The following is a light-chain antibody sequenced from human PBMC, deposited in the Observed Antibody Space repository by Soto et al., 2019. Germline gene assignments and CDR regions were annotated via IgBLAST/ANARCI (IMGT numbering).Light chain of an antibody. J-gene: IGKJ5*01. Sequence: ILIPQSHLSLTVTPSQPASISFMSSQSLLNSNRYNYLDWYLQKPGQSPQLLIYLGSNRASGVPDRFSGSGSGTDFTLKISRVEAEDVGVYYCMQGTHWPITFGQGTRLEIK. V-gene: IGKV2-28*01. CDR2: LGS. CDR3: MQGTHWPIT. CDR1: QSLLNSNRYNY.